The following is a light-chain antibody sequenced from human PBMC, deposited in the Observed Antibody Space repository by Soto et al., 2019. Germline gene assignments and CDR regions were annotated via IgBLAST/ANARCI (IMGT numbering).Light chain of an antibody. CDR1: QVTSRY. CDR2: GAS. CDR3: QQYSTSPIS. J-gene: IGKJ5*01. Sequence: ENVLTQSPGTLSLSPGERATLSCRASQVTSRYVSWYQQRTGQAPRLLIYGASSRATGIPDRFSGSGSGTDFTLTISRLEPEDFAVYYCQQYSTSPISFGPGTRLEIK. V-gene: IGKV3-20*01.